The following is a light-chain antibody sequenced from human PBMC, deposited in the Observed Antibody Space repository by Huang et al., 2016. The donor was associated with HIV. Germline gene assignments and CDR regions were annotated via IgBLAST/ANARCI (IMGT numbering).Light chain of an antibody. CDR1: QSVSSNY. J-gene: IGKJ3*01. CDR3: QQYGSSPYG. CDR2: GTS. Sequence: EIVLTQSPGTLSLSPGERATLSCRASQSVSSNYLAWYQHKPGQAPRLLVSGTSSRATGIPDRFRGSGSGTDFTLTISRLEPEDFAVYYCQQYGSSPYGFGPGTKVDIK. V-gene: IGKV3-20*01.